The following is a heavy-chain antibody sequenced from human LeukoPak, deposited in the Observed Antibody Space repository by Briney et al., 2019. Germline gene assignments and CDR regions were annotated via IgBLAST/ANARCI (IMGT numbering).Heavy chain of an antibody. D-gene: IGHD1-14*01. J-gene: IGHJ4*02. Sequence: SETLSLTCTVSGGSISSYYWSWIRQPPGKGLEWIGYNNYNGITNYNPSLKSRVTISVDTSKNQFSLKLTSVTAADTAIYYCARQGNRNLDYWGQGTLVTVSS. V-gene: IGHV4-59*08. CDR1: GGSISSYY. CDR2: NNYNGIT. CDR3: ARQGNRNLDY.